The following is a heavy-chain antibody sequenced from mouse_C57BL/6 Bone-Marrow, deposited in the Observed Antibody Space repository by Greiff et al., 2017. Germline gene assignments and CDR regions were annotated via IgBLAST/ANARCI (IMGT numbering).Heavy chain of an antibody. CDR1: GYTFTSYG. CDR3: VGAWFAY. V-gene: IGHV1-81*01. J-gene: IGHJ3*01. CDR2: IYPRSGNT. Sequence: VQVVESGAELARPGASVKLSCKASGYTFTSYGISWVKQRTGQGLEWIGEIYPRSGNTYYNEKFKGKATLTADKSSSTAYMELRSLTSEDSAVYFCVGAWFAYWGQGTLVTVSA.